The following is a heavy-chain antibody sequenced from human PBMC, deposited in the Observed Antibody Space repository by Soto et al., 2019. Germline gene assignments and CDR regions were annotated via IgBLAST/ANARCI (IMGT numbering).Heavy chain of an antibody. CDR1: GFTVSSNY. J-gene: IGHJ5*02. Sequence: GGSLRLSCAASGFTVSSNYMSWVRQAPGKGLEWVSVIYSGGSTYYADSVKGRFTISRDNSKNTLYLQMNSLRAEDTAVYYCAKGPYYYDSSGFDPWGQGTLVTVSS. CDR2: IYSGGST. CDR3: AKGPYYYDSSGFDP. V-gene: IGHV3-66*01. D-gene: IGHD3-22*01.